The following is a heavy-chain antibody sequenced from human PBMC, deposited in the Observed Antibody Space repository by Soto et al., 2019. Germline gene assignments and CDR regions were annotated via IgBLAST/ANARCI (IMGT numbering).Heavy chain of an antibody. CDR1: GFTFSDFG. D-gene: IGHD3-22*01. CDR3: AKTATYVDGYDNTGYSSEDY. CDR2: ISHDGSKR. J-gene: IGHJ4*01. V-gene: IGHV3-30*18. Sequence: SLRLSCEVSGFTFSDFGLDWARQAPGKGLEWVAIISHDGSKRFYADSVKGRFTISRDNSKNTLYLQMSSLRPEDTALYYCAKTATYVDGYDNTGYSSEDYWGHGTLVTVSS.